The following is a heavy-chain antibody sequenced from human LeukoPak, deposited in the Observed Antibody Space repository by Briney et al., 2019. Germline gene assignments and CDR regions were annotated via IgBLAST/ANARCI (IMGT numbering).Heavy chain of an antibody. D-gene: IGHD3-22*01. CDR3: ARGGGYYSPLANY. V-gene: IGHV4-34*01. Sequence: SETLSLTCAVYGGSFSGYYWSWIRQPPGKGLEWIGEINHSGSTNYNPSLKSRVTISVDTSKNQFSLKLSSVTAADTAVYYCARGGGYYSPLANYWGQGTLVTVSS. CDR2: INHSGST. CDR1: GGSFSGYY. J-gene: IGHJ4*02.